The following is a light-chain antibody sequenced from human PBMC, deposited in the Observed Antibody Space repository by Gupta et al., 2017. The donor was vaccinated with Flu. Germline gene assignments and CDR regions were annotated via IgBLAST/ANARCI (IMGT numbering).Light chain of an antibody. J-gene: IGKJ1*01. CDR3: QQRTNWLWT. CDR1: PSVGTS. Sequence: GEIATLSCRASPSVGTSLAWYKQKPGQAPRLLIYDASNRATGIPARFSGGGSGTDFTLTISSLEPEDFVVYYCQQRTNWLWTFGQGTKVEI. CDR2: DAS. V-gene: IGKV3-11*01.